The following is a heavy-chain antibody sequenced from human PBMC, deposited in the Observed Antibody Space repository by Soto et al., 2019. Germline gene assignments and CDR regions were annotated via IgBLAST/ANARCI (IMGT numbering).Heavy chain of an antibody. D-gene: IGHD5-18*01. J-gene: IGHJ5*02. CDR1: GYSISSGYY. CDR3: ARSGTGYSYGHGFDP. CDR2: IYHSGST. V-gene: IGHV4-38-2*01. Sequence: LSLTCAVSGYSISSGYYWGWIRQPPGKGLEWIGSIYHSGSTYYNPSLKSRVTISVDTSKNQFSLKLSSVTAADTAVYYCARSGTGYSYGHGFDPWGQGTLVTVSS.